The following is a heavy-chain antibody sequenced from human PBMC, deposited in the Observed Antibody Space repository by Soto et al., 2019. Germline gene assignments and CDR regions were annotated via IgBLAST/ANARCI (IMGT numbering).Heavy chain of an antibody. Sequence: PGGSLRLSCAASGFTFSSYAMSWVRQAPGKGLEWVSAISGSGGSTYYADSVKGRFTISRDNSKNTLYLQMNSLRAEDTAIYYCAKARTMIVVGMKETPSYYGMDVWGQGTTVTVSS. V-gene: IGHV3-23*01. J-gene: IGHJ6*02. CDR2: ISGSGGST. D-gene: IGHD3-22*01. CDR3: AKARTMIVVGMKETPSYYGMDV. CDR1: GFTFSSYA.